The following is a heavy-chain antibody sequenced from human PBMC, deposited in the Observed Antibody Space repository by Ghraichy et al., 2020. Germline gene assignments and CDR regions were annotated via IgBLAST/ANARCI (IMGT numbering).Heavy chain of an antibody. D-gene: IGHD6-19*01. CDR3: ARALGSLGYSSGWYYFDY. V-gene: IGHV4-34*01. CDR1: GGSFSGYY. CDR2: INHSGST. Sequence: SETLSLTCAVYGGSFSGYYWSWIRQPPGKGLEWIGEINHSGSTNYNPSLKSRVTISVDTSKNQFSLKLSSVTAADTAVYYCARALGSLGYSSGWYYFDYWGQGTMVTVSS. J-gene: IGHJ4*02.